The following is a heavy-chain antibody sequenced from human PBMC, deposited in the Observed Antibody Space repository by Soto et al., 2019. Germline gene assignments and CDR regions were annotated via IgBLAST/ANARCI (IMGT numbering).Heavy chain of an antibody. J-gene: IGHJ6*02. Sequence: GGSLRLSCAASGFTFSDHYMDWVRQAPGKGLEWVGRTRNKANSYTTEYAASVKGRFTISRDDSKNSLYLQMNSLKTEDTAVYYCAREEILYGSGSYIYYYYGMDVWGQGTTVTVSS. V-gene: IGHV3-72*01. D-gene: IGHD3-10*01. CDR2: TRNKANSYTT. CDR3: AREEILYGSGSYIYYYYGMDV. CDR1: GFTFSDHY.